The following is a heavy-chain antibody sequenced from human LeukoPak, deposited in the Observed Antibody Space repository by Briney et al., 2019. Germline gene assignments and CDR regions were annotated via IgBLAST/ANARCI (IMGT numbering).Heavy chain of an antibody. J-gene: IGHJ6*03. V-gene: IGHV3-33*06. Sequence: GRSLRLSCAASGFTFSSYGMHWVRQAPGKGLEWVAVIWYDGSNKYYADSVKGRFTISRDNSKNTLYLQMNSLRAEDTAVYYCAKYGSATYYYDSSGYERGAKFYYYYMDVWGKGTTVTVSS. CDR2: IWYDGSNK. CDR3: AKYGSATYYYDSSGYERGAKFYYYYMDV. D-gene: IGHD3-22*01. CDR1: GFTFSSYG.